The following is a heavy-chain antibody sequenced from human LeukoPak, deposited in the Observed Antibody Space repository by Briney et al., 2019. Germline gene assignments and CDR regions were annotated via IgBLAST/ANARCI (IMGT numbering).Heavy chain of an antibody. CDR1: GYTFTSYG. V-gene: IGHV1-18*01. CDR2: ISAYNGNT. Sequence: ASVKVSCKASGYTFTSYGISWVRQAPGQGLEWMGWISAYNGNTNYAQKLQGRVTMTTDTSTSTAYMELRSLRSDDTAVYYCARAPITDFWSALGHYYYYYGMDVWGQGTTVTVSS. CDR3: ARAPITDFWSALGHYYYYYGMDV. J-gene: IGHJ6*02. D-gene: IGHD3-3*01.